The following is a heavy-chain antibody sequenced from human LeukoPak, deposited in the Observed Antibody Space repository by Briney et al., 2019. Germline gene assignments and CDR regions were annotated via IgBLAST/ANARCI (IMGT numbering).Heavy chain of an antibody. J-gene: IGHJ4*02. CDR3: AKSRGLRYFDWLSSPFDY. CDR2: ISSSSSTI. CDR1: GFTFSSST. D-gene: IGHD3-9*01. Sequence: GGSLRLSCAASGFTFSSSTLNWVRQAPGKGLECVSYISSSSSTIYYTDSVKGRFTISRDNSKNTLYLQMNSLRAEDTAVYYCAKSRGLRYFDWLSSPFDYWGQGTLVTVSS. V-gene: IGHV3-48*01.